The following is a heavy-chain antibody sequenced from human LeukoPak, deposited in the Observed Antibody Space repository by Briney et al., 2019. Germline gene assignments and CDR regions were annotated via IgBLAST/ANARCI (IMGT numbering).Heavy chain of an antibody. CDR3: ANPRYDSSGYYYVD. CDR2: INGGSGNT. CDR1: GYTFTDYT. J-gene: IGHJ4*02. V-gene: IGHV1-3*01. D-gene: IGHD3-22*01. Sequence: ASVKVSCKASGYTFTDYTMHWLRQAPGQRLDWMGWINGGSGNTKYSPEFQGRVTITRDTSASTAYMGLSSLRSEDTAVYYCANPRYDSSGYYYVDWGQGTLVTVSS.